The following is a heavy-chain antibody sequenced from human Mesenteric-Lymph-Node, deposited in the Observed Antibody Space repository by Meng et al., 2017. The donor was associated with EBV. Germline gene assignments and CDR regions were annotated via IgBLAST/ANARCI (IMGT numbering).Heavy chain of an antibody. Sequence: QVQLVQSGAEVKQPGASVKVSCKASGYTFINYGIIWVRQAPGQGLEWMGWISTYNDNTKYAQKFQGRVTLTTNTSTTTAYMELTTLTYDVTAVYYCARDLGYSGYDWGYWGQGTLVTVSS. J-gene: IGHJ4*02. CDR3: ARDLGYSGYDWGY. CDR1: GYTFINYG. V-gene: IGHV1-18*01. D-gene: IGHD5-12*01. CDR2: ISTYNDNT.